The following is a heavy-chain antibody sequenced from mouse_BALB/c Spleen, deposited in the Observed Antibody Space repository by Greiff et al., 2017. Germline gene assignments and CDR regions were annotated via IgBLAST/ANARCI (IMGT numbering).Heavy chain of an antibody. CDR2: IYPGDGDT. D-gene: IGHD1-1*01. CDR3: ARLEVITTVVGYFDV. J-gene: IGHJ1*01. CDR1: GYTFTSYW. Sequence: QVQLKQSGAELARPGASVKLSCKASGYTFTSYWMQWVKQRPGQGLEWIGAIYPGDGDTRYTQKFKDKATLTADKSSSTAYMQLSSLTSEDSAVYYCARLEVITTVVGYFDVWGAGTTVTVSS. V-gene: IGHV1-87*01.